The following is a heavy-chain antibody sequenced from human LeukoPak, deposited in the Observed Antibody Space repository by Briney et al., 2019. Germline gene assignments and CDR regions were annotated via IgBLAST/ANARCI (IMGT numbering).Heavy chain of an antibody. CDR3: ARETLPDPRHQSIAVAYFDY. Sequence: GGSLRLSCAASGFTFSSYAMHWVRQAPGKGLEWVAVISYDGSNKYYADSVKGRFTISRDNSKNTLYLQMNSLRAEDTAVYYCARETLPDPRHQSIAVAYFDYWGQGTLVTVSS. V-gene: IGHV3-30-3*01. D-gene: IGHD6-19*01. CDR2: ISYDGSNK. J-gene: IGHJ4*02. CDR1: GFTFSSYA.